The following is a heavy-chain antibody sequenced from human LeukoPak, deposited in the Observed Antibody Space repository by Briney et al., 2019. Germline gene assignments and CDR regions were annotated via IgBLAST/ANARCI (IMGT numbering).Heavy chain of an antibody. CDR1: GGSISSYY. J-gene: IGHJ1*01. Sequence: SETLSLTCTVSGGSISSYYWSWIRQPPGKGLEWIGYIYYSGSTNYNPSLKSRVTISVDTSKNQFSLKLSYVTAADTAVYYCARASFLWFGALTSWGQGPWSPSPQ. D-gene: IGHD3-10*01. V-gene: IGHV4-59*01. CDR3: ARASFLWFGALTS. CDR2: IYYSGST.